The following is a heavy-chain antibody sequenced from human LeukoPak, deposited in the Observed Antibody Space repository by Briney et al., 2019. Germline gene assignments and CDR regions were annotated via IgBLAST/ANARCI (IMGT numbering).Heavy chain of an antibody. D-gene: IGHD3-16*01. V-gene: IGHV3-23*01. CDR2: ITGSGDST. J-gene: IGHJ4*02. CDR3: AKIQDWGRPSYFDY. Sequence: GGSLRLSCVASGFTFSSCVMSWVRQAPGKGLEWVSVITGSGDSTYYADSVKGRFTISRDNSQNTLYLQMSSLRAEDTAAYYCAKIQDWGRPSYFDYWGQGTLVTVSS. CDR1: GFTFSSCV.